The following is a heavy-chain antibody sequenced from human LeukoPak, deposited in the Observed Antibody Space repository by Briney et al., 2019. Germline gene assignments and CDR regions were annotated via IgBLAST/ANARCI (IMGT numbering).Heavy chain of an antibody. Sequence: SGPTLLHPTPTLTLTCTFSGFSLRSRGEGVGWIRQPPGKALEGLALIYWNDDKRYSPSLKSRLIITKDTSKNQVVLTMTNMDPVDTATYYCAHRLSVATGDYMDVWGKGATVTVSS. CDR2: IYWNDDK. J-gene: IGHJ6*03. V-gene: IGHV2-5*01. D-gene: IGHD1-14*01. CDR3: AHRLSVATGDYMDV. CDR1: GFSLRSRGEG.